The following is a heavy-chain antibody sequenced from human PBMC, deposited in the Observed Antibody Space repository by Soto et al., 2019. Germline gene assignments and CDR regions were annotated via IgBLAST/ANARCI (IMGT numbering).Heavy chain of an antibody. CDR2: LNGGGDSA. CDR1: GFTFSGYA. Sequence: GGSLRLSCAASGFTFSGYAMTWVRQAPGKGLAWVALLNGGGDSAYYADSVKGRVTISRDKFKNTLVLQMNSLRGEDTAVYDCARGATIEYGGQGTLVTVSS. V-gene: IGHV3-23*01. J-gene: IGHJ4*02. CDR3: ARGATIEY.